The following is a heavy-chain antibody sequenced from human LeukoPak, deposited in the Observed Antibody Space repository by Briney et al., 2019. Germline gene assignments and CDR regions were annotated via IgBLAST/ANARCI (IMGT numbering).Heavy chain of an antibody. J-gene: IGHJ4*02. CDR3: AKGDRDGGSYYPYYFDN. V-gene: IGHV3-30*18. Sequence: GGSLRLSCAASGFTFRTYGMHWVRQAPGKGLEWVAVISNDAANKYYADSVKGRFTISRDNSKNTLYLQMNSLRAEDTAMYYCAKGDRDGGSYYPYYFDNWGQGTLVTVSS. D-gene: IGHD1-26*01. CDR2: ISNDAANK. CDR1: GFTFRTYG.